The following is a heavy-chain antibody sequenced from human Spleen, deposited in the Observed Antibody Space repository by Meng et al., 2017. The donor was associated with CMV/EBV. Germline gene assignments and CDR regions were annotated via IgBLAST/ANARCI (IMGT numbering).Heavy chain of an antibody. Sequence: ASVKVSCKASGYTFTGYYMHWVRQAPGQGLEWMGWINPNSGGTNYAQKYQGRVTMTRDTSISTAYMDLSRLRSDDTAVYYCARDLRIVVVSALGYWGQGTLVTVSS. V-gene: IGHV1-2*02. D-gene: IGHD2-2*01. CDR1: GYTFTGYY. J-gene: IGHJ4*02. CDR3: ARDLRIVVVSALGY. CDR2: INPNSGGT.